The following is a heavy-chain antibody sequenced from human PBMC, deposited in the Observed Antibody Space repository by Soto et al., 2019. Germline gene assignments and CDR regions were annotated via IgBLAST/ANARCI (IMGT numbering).Heavy chain of an antibody. CDR2: ISYEGTNK. Sequence: QVQLVESGGGVFQPGRSLRLSCAASGFTFSTYAMHWVRQAPGKGLEWVALISYEGTNKYYADSVKGRFTISRDNSKNTVLLRLHSLRPEDTAVYYCARVLLDLWTLDYWGQGTLVTVSS. CDR3: ARVLLDLWTLDY. CDR1: GFTFSTYA. D-gene: IGHD2-2*02. V-gene: IGHV3-30-3*01. J-gene: IGHJ4*02.